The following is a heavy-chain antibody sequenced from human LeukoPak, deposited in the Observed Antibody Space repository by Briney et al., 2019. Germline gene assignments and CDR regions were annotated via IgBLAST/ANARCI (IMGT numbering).Heavy chain of an antibody. CDR1: GYSISSGYY. D-gene: IGHD3-10*01. Sequence: PSETLSLTCTVSGYSISSGYYWGWIRQPPGKGLEWIGIIYHSGNTFYNPSLKSRVTISVDTSKNQFSLKLTSVTAADTAVYYCAIQNGLDQYGSGSFSSGWFDPWGQGTLVIVSS. CDR3: AIQNGLDQYGSGSFSSGWFDP. V-gene: IGHV4-38-2*02. J-gene: IGHJ5*01. CDR2: IYHSGNT.